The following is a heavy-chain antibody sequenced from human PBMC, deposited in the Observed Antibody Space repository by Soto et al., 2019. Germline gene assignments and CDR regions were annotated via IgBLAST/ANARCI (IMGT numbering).Heavy chain of an antibody. CDR3: ARGYGDYARAPYYFDY. CDR2: INPSGGST. J-gene: IGHJ4*02. D-gene: IGHD4-17*01. Sequence: QVQLVQSGAEVKKPGASVKVSCKASGYTFTSYYMHWVRQAPGQGLEWMGIINPSGGSTSYAQKFQGRVTMTRDTSTSTVYMELSSLRSEDTAVYYCARGYGDYARAPYYFDYWGQGTLVTVAS. V-gene: IGHV1-46*03. CDR1: GYTFTSYY.